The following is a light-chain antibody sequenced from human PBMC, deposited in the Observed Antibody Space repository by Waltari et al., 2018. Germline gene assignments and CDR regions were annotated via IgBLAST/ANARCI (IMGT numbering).Light chain of an antibody. CDR2: KAF. J-gene: IGKJ2*01. V-gene: IGKV2-30*02. Sequence: DVVMIQFPVSLPATLGQPASISCRSSQSLVQSDGNTYLYWFQQRPGQSPRHLIYKAFTRAGGVPDSFSGTGSGTDFTLQISVLEAEDVGVYYCMHGTHWPYTFGQGTKLEV. CDR3: MHGTHWPYT. CDR1: QSLVQSDGNTY.